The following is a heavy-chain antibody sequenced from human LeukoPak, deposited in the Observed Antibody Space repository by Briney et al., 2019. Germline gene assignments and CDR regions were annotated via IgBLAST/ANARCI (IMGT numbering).Heavy chain of an antibody. J-gene: IGHJ4*02. CDR1: GYTFTSYG. CDR3: ARGNEATGKFDY. Sequence: ASVKVSCKASGYTFTSYGISWVRQAPGQGLEWMGWISAYNGNTNYAQKLQGRVTMTTDTSTSTAYMELSSLRSEDTAVYYCARGNEATGKFDYWGQGTLVTVSS. CDR2: ISAYNGNT. V-gene: IGHV1-18*01. D-gene: IGHD3-9*01.